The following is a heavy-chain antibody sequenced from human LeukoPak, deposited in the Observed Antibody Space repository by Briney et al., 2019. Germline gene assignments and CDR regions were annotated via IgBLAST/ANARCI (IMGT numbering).Heavy chain of an antibody. CDR1: GGSISSYY. CDR3: ARVTGYMIEDYFDY. D-gene: IGHD3-22*01. CDR2: IYYSGST. J-gene: IGHJ4*02. V-gene: IGHV4-59*01. Sequence: PSETLSLTCTVSGGSISSYYWSWIRQPPGKGLEWIGYIYYSGSTDYNPSLKSRVTISVETSKNQFSLKLSSVTAADTVVYCCARVTGYMIEDYFDYWGQGTLVTVSS.